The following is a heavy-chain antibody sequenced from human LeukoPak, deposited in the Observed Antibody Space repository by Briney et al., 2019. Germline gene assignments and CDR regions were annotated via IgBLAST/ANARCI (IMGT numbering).Heavy chain of an antibody. CDR2: MNPNSGYT. CDR1: GYTFTSYD. Sequence: ASVKVSCKASGYTFTSYDINWVRQATGQGLEWMGWMNPNSGYTGYAQEFQGRVTMTRDTSASTAYMELSSLRSEDTAVYYCARAERSGYYSAGSWFDPWGQGTLVTVSS. V-gene: IGHV1-8*01. D-gene: IGHD3-22*01. J-gene: IGHJ5*02. CDR3: ARAERSGYYSAGSWFDP.